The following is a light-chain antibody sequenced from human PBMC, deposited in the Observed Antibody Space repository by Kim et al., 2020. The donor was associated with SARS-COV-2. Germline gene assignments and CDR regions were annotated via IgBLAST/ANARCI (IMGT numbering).Light chain of an antibody. Sequence: SVKLTCTRSSGHSKYASAWHQQQPQKGPRYLMKLNSDGSHNKGDGIPDRFSGSSSGAERYLIISSLQSEDEADYYCQTWGTGIWVFGGGTQLTVL. CDR1: SGHSKYA. CDR3: QTWGTGIWV. J-gene: IGLJ3*02. V-gene: IGLV4-69*01. CDR2: LNSDGSH.